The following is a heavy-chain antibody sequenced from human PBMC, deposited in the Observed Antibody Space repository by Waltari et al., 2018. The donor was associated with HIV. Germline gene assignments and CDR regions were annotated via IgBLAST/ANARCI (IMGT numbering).Heavy chain of an antibody. D-gene: IGHD6-19*01. CDR1: GYSFNGYY. CDR3: ARDTHWLAYLFDS. Sequence: QLQLVQSGAEVKKPGASVKVSCRTSGYSFNGYYIHWVRQAPGQGLEWMGWINPGTGDTKYAQNFQGRVTMTRDTSINTAYMDLSSLRSDDTAVYYCARDTHWLAYLFDSWGQGTLVTVSS. V-gene: IGHV1-2*02. J-gene: IGHJ4*02. CDR2: INPGTGDT.